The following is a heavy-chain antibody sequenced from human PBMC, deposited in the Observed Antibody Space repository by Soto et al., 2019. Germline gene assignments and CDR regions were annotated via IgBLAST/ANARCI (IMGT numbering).Heavy chain of an antibody. Sequence: GGSLRLSCAASGFTVSSKYMNWVRQAPGKGLEWVSIIWSAGLTYYADSVRGRFTISRDISKNILFLQMNSLRAEDTAVYYCAKCGGLGTPRGIGTCYCPIDYWGQGALVTVSS. CDR3: AKCGGLGTPRGIGTCYCPIDY. CDR2: IWSAGLT. J-gene: IGHJ4*02. CDR1: GFTVSSKY. V-gene: IGHV3-53*01. D-gene: IGHD2-15*01.